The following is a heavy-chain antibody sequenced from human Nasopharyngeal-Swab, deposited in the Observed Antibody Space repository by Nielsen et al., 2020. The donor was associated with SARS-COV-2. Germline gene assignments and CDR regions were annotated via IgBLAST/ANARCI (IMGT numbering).Heavy chain of an antibody. V-gene: IGHV3-48*02. CDR1: GFTFSSYS. J-gene: IGHJ4*02. Sequence: GESLKISCAASGFTFSSYSMNWVRQAPGKGLEWVSYISSSSSTIYYADSVKGRFTISRDNAKNSLYLQMNSLRDEDTAVYYCAKVPSGWYSALWYWGQGTLVTVSS. D-gene: IGHD6-19*01. CDR3: AKVPSGWYSALWY. CDR2: ISSSSSTI.